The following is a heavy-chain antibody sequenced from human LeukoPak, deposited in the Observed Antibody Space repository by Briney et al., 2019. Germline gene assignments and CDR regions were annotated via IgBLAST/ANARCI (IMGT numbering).Heavy chain of an antibody. Sequence: GASVKVSCKASGGTFSSYAISWVRQAPGQGLEWMGGIIPIFGTANYAQKFQGRVTITADESTSTAYMELSSLRSEDTVVYYCARRRIAVAQGGGYYFDYWGQGTLVTVSS. D-gene: IGHD6-19*01. CDR3: ARRRIAVAQGGGYYFDY. V-gene: IGHV1-69*13. J-gene: IGHJ4*02. CDR1: GGTFSSYA. CDR2: IIPIFGTA.